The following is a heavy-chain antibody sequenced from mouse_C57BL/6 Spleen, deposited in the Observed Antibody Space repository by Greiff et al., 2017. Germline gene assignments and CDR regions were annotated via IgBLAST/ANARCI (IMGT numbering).Heavy chain of an antibody. CDR3: AREDDYDGAY. Sequence: QVQLQQSGAELARPGASVKLSCKASGYTFTSYGISWVKQRTGQGLEWIGEIYPRSGNTYYNEKFKGKATLTADKSSSTAYMELRSLTSEDSAVYFCAREDDYDGAYWGQGTLVTVSA. D-gene: IGHD2-4*01. CDR2: IYPRSGNT. J-gene: IGHJ3*01. CDR1: GYTFTSYG. V-gene: IGHV1-81*01.